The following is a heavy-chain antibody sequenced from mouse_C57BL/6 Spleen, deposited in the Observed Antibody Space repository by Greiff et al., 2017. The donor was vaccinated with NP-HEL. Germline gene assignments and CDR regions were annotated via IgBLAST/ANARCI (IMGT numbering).Heavy chain of an antibody. V-gene: IGHV1-74*01. CDR3: AITGAYYSNYFDY. CDR2: IHPSDSDT. D-gene: IGHD2-5*01. J-gene: IGHJ2*01. Sequence: VQLQQPGAELVKPGASVKVSCKASGYTFTSYWMHWVKQRPGQGLEWIGRIHPSDSDTNYNQKFKGKATLTVDKSSSTAYLQLSSLTSEDSAVYYCAITGAYYSNYFDYWGQGTTLTVSS. CDR1: GYTFTSYW.